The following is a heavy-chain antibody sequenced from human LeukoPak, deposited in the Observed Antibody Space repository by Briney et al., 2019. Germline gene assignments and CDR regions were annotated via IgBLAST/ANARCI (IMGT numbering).Heavy chain of an antibody. D-gene: IGHD4-23*01. CDR2: IYYSGST. J-gene: IGHJ4*02. CDR1: GGSISSYY. CDR3: AEAEMTTSKLRAYYFDY. Sequence: SETLSLTCTVSGGSISSYYWSWIRQPPGKGLEWIGYIYYSGSTNYNPSLKSRVTISVDTSKNQFSLKLSSVTAADTAVYYCAEAEMTTSKLRAYYFDYWGQGTLVTVSS. V-gene: IGHV4-59*01.